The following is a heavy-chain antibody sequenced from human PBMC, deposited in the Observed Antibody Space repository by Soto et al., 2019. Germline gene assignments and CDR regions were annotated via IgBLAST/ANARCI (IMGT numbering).Heavy chain of an antibody. Sequence: QVQLVQSGAEVKKPGASVKVSCKASGYTFTSYYIHWVRQAPGQGLEWMGRINPSDGSTTYAQKFQGRVTMTRDTSTSTVYMELSSLRSEDTAVYYCAREGDYDFDYRGQGTLVTVSS. CDR1: GYTFTSYY. D-gene: IGHD4-17*01. CDR2: INPSDGST. CDR3: AREGDYDFDY. J-gene: IGHJ4*02. V-gene: IGHV1-46*01.